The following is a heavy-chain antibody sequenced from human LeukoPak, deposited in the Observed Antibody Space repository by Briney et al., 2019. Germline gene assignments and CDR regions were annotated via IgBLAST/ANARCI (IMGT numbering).Heavy chain of an antibody. CDR2: ISWNSGSI. Sequence: GGSLRLSCAASGFTFDDYAMHWVRQAPGKGLEWVSGISWNSGSIGYADSVKGRFTISRDNAKNSLYLQMNSLRAEDTALYYCAKDHLQRGYSYGRIDYWGQGTLVTVSS. J-gene: IGHJ4*02. D-gene: IGHD5-18*01. CDR1: GFTFDDYA. CDR3: AKDHLQRGYSYGRIDY. V-gene: IGHV3-9*01.